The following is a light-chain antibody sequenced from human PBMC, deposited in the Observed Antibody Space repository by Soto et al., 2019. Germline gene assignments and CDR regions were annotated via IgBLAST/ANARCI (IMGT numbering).Light chain of an antibody. V-gene: IGLV1-44*01. J-gene: IGLJ3*02. CDR2: NNN. Sequence: QYVLTQPPSASGTPGQRVTISCSGSSSNIGSHVVYWYQQLAGTAPKLLMYNNNQRPSGVPERFSGSKSGTSASLAISGLQSEDEAGYYCAVWDYSLDGWVFGGWTKLTVL. CDR1: SSNIGSHV. CDR3: AVWDYSLDGWV.